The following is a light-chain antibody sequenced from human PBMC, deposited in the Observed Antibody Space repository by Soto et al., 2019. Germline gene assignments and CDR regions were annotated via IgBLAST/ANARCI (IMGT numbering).Light chain of an antibody. V-gene: IGKV3-15*01. CDR1: QSVSSK. CDR2: GAS. Sequence: EIVMTQSPATLSMSPGERATLSCRASQSVSSKLAWYRQKPGQTPRLRLYGASTRATGIPARFSGSGSGTQLTLTISSLQSEDFAVYYCQQYNDWPRTFGQGTRLEIK. CDR3: QQYNDWPRT. J-gene: IGKJ5*01.